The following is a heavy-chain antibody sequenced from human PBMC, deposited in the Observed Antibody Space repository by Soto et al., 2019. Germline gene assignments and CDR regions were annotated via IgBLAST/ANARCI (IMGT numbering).Heavy chain of an antibody. Sequence: QVQLVQSGAEVKKPGSSVKVSCKASGGTFSSYAISWVRQSPGQGLEWMGGIIPIFGTANYAQKFQGRVTITADECTSTAYMELSSLGSEDTAVYYCAGDIVVVVAATHYYYGMDVWGQGSPVTVSA. D-gene: IGHD2-15*01. CDR2: IIPIFGTA. CDR1: GGTFSSYA. CDR3: AGDIVVVVAATHYYYGMDV. J-gene: IGHJ6*01. V-gene: IGHV1-69*01.